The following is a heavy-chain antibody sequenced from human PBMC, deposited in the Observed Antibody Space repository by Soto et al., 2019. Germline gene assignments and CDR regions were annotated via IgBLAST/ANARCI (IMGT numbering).Heavy chain of an antibody. CDR2: ISGSGGST. V-gene: IGHV3-23*01. Sequence: GGSLRLSCAASGFTFSSYAMSWVRQAPGKGLEWVSAISGSGGSTYYADSVKGRFTISRDNSKNTLYLQMNSLRAEDTAVYYCAKCIAAAGIADMDVWGQGTTVTVSS. J-gene: IGHJ6*02. D-gene: IGHD6-13*01. CDR1: GFTFSSYA. CDR3: AKCIAAAGIADMDV.